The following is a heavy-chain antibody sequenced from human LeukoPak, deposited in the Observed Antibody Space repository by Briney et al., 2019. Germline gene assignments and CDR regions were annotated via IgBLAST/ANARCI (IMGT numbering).Heavy chain of an antibody. CDR2: IKQDGGDE. Sequence: PGGSLRLSCAASGFTFSSYRMNWVRQAPGKGLEWVANIKQDGGDEYYVDSVKGRFTISRDNAKNSLFLQMNSLRAEDTAVYYCVRGHGAFDIWGQGTMVSVSS. CDR1: GFTFSSYR. CDR3: VRGHGAFDI. J-gene: IGHJ3*02. V-gene: IGHV3-7*04.